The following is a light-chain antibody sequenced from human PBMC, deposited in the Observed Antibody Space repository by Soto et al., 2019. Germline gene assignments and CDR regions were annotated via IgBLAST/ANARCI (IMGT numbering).Light chain of an antibody. CDR1: SSDVGGYNY. V-gene: IGLV2-14*01. Sequence: QSALTQPASVSGSPGQSITISCTGTSSDVGGYNYVSWYQQHPGKAPKLMIYEVDNRPSGVSNRFSGSKSGNTASLTISGLQADDEADYYCNSYTTRGTRVFGGGTKLTV. J-gene: IGLJ3*02. CDR3: NSYTTRGTRV. CDR2: EVD.